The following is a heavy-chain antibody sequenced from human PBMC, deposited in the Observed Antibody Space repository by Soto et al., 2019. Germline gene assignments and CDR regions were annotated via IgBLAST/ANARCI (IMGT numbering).Heavy chain of an antibody. CDR1: GYTFTSYG. V-gene: IGHV1-18*01. Sequence: VASVKVSCKASGYTFTSYGISWVRQAPGQGLEWMGWISAYNGNTNYAQKLQGRVTMTTDTSTSTAYMELRSLRSDDTAVYYCARVRITMVRGVIITGPHYYYYGMDVWGQGTTVTVSS. D-gene: IGHD3-10*01. CDR3: ARVRITMVRGVIITGPHYYYYGMDV. CDR2: ISAYNGNT. J-gene: IGHJ6*02.